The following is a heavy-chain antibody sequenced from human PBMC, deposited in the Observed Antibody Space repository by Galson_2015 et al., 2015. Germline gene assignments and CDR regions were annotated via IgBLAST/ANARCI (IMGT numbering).Heavy chain of an antibody. V-gene: IGHV3-53*01. CDR2: IYSGGST. Sequence: SLRLSCAASGFTVGSNYMSWVRQAPGKGLEWVSLIYSGGSTYYADSVKGRFTLSRDNSKNTLFLQMNSLRAEDTAVYYCAVIYGSWTYSDYWGQGTLVTVSS. CDR3: AVIYGSWTYSDY. D-gene: IGHD3-10*01. J-gene: IGHJ4*02. CDR1: GFTVGSNY.